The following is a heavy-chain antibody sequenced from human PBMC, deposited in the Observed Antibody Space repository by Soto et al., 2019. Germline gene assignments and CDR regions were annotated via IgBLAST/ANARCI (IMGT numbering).Heavy chain of an antibody. D-gene: IGHD3-22*01. V-gene: IGHV3-23*01. CDR1: GFTFSSYA. Sequence: GGSLRLSCAASGFTFSSYARSWVCQAPGKGLEWVSVISGSGGSTHYADSVKGRSTISRDNSKNTLHLQVNSLRGEDTAVYYCAKEADISGYYPDYWGQGTQGTVSP. J-gene: IGHJ4*02. CDR2: ISGSGGST. CDR3: AKEADISGYYPDY.